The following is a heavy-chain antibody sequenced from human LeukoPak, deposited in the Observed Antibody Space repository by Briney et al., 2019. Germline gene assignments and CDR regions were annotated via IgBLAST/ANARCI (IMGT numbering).Heavy chain of an antibody. D-gene: IGHD1-14*01. V-gene: IGHV3-74*01. CDR3: TINPDGRNWFDP. J-gene: IGHJ5*02. CDR2: ISSDESST. CDR1: GFTFSHHW. Sequence: GGSLRLSCAASGFTFSHHWMHWVRQAPGKGLVWVSHISSDESSTTYADSVKGRFTISRDNRKNTLYLQMNSLRVEDTAMYYCTINPDGRNWFDPWGQGTLVTVSS.